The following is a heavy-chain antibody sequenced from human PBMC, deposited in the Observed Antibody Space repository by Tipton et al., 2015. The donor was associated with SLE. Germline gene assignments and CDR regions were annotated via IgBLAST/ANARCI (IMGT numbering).Heavy chain of an antibody. CDR1: GFTFSNYA. J-gene: IGHJ6*02. D-gene: IGHD2-15*01. Sequence: SLRLSCAASGFTFSNYAMHWVRQAPGKGLEWVAVIPYDGSNKYYADSVKGRFTISRDNSKNTLYLQMNSLRAEDTAVYYCARRIGGYYGMDVWGQGTTVTVSS. CDR3: ARRIGGYYGMDV. CDR2: IPYDGSNK. V-gene: IGHV3-30*04.